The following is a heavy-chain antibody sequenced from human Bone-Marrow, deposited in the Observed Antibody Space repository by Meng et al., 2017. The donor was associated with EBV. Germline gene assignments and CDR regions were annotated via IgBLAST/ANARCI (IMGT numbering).Heavy chain of an antibody. Sequence: QGEVVQAGAGVKKPGSSVKASGKSSVGTFMSYAISGVRPAPGQVLEWMGGLIPMSDAPHYAQKFQGRVTITADESTSTHYMDLSGLRSEDTAVYYCASESGRGFTPDYWGQGTLVTVSS. D-gene: IGHD3-10*01. CDR1: VGTFMSYA. J-gene: IGHJ4*02. CDR3: ASESGRGFTPDY. CDR2: LIPMSDAP. V-gene: IGHV1-69*01.